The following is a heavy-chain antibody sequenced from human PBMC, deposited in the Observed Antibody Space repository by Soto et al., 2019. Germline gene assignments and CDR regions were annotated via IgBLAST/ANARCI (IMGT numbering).Heavy chain of an antibody. Sequence: QLQLQESGSGLVKPSQTLSLTCAVSGGSISSGGYSWSWIRQPPGKGLEWIGYIYHSGSTYYNPSLKSQVTISVARSKTQFSLKLSSVTAADTAVYYCAAGGGLLRYYWGQGTLVTVSS. CDR1: GGSISSGGYS. D-gene: IGHD1-26*01. CDR3: AAGGGLLRYY. CDR2: IYHSGST. J-gene: IGHJ4*02. V-gene: IGHV4-30-2*01.